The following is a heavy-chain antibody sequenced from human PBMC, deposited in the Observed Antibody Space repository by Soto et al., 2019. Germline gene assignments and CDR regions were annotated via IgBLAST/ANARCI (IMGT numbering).Heavy chain of an antibody. CDR2: LYHSGST. V-gene: IGHV4-39*01. CDR1: DDSISSRTYY. CDR3: ARAAYSGSPIDH. J-gene: IGHJ1*01. D-gene: IGHD1-26*01. Sequence: QMQLQESGPGLLEPSETLSLTCTVSDDSISSRTYYWAWIRQPPGKGLEWIGYLYHSGSTYYAPSFNSRATMSVDTSKKQLSLKLTSVTAADTAVYYCARAAYSGSPIDHWGQGTLVTVS.